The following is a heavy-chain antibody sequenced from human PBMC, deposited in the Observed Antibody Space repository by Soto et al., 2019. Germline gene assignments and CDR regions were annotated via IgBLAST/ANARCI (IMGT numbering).Heavy chain of an antibody. J-gene: IGHJ3*02. Sequence: SETLSLTCTVSGGSVSSGAYYWTWIRQRPGKGLEWIGYIYYSGSTYYSPSPKSRLSISLDTSKNQFSLRLSSVTAADTAMYYCARARLRAVYAFDIWGQGTMVTVSS. D-gene: IGHD5-12*01. CDR1: GGSVSSGAYY. CDR2: IYYSGST. V-gene: IGHV4-31*03. CDR3: ARARLRAVYAFDI.